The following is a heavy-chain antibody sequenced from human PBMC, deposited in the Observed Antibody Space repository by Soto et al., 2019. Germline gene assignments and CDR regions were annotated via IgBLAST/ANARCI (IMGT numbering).Heavy chain of an antibody. D-gene: IGHD3-10*01. Sequence: QVQLQESGPGLVKPSGTLSLTCAVSSGSISSSNWWSWVRQPPGKGLEWIGDIYHSGSTNYNPSLKSRVTISVDKSKNQFDLKLSSVPAADTAVYYCASTPGSPGYYYYYYYMDVWGKGTTVTVSS. CDR3: ASTPGSPGYYYYYYYMDV. CDR1: SGSISSSNW. CDR2: IYHSGST. V-gene: IGHV4-4*02. J-gene: IGHJ6*03.